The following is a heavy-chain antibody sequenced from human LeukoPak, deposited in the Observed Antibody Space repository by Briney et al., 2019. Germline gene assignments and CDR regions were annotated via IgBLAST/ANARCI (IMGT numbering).Heavy chain of an antibody. V-gene: IGHV4-39*01. CDR2: IYYSGST. J-gene: IGHJ5*02. CDR1: GGSISSSSYY. D-gene: IGHD4-17*01. CDR3: ARHLPYGDINWFDP. Sequence: PSQTLSLTCTVSGGSISSSSYYWGWIRQPPGKGLEWIGSIYYSGSTYYNPSLKSRVTISVDTSKNQFSLKLSSVTAADTAVYYCARHLPYGDINWFDPWGQGTLVTVSS.